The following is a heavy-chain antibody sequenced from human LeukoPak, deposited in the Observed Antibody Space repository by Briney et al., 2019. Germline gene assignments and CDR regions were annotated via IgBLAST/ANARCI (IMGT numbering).Heavy chain of an antibody. CDR2: IRYDGSNK. CDR3: AKDWAAAGTGIDY. D-gene: IGHD6-13*01. V-gene: IGHV3-30*02. J-gene: IGHJ4*02. Sequence: GGSLRLSCAASGFTFSSYGMHWVRQVPGKGLEWVAFIRYDGSNKYYADSVKGRFTISRDNSKNTLYLQMNSLRAEDTAVYYCAKDWAAAGTGIDYWGQGTLVTVSS. CDR1: GFTFSSYG.